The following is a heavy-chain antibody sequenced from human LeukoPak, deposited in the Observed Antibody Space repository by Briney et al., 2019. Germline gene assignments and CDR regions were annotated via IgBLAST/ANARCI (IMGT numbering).Heavy chain of an antibody. CDR1: GGSISSYY. V-gene: IGHV4-59*08. CDR3: ARGYGGNSGIGFDY. CDR2: IYYSGST. Sequence: SETLSLTCTVSGGSISSYYWSWIRQPPGKGLEWIGYIYYSGSTNYNPSLKSRVTISVDTSKNQFSLNLSSVTAADTAVYYCARGYGGNSGIGFDYWGQGTLVTVSS. J-gene: IGHJ4*02. D-gene: IGHD4-23*01.